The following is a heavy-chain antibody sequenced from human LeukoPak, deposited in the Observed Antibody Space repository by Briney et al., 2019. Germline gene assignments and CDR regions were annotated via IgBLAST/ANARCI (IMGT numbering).Heavy chain of an antibody. CDR1: GFTFSSYG. J-gene: IGHJ4*02. CDR2: ISYDGSNK. D-gene: IGHD2-21*02. V-gene: IGHV3-30*18. Sequence: GGSLRLSCAASGFTFSSYGMHWVHQAPGKGLEWVAVISYDGSNKYYADSVKGRFTISRDNSKNTLYLQMNSLRAEDTAVYYCAKSYCGGDCYSVVLNYWGQGTLVTVSS. CDR3: AKSYCGGDCYSVVLNY.